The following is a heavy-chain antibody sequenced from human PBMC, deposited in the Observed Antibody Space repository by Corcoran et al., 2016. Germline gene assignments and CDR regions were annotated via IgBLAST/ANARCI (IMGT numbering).Heavy chain of an antibody. CDR1: GGSVSSGSYY. D-gene: IGHD3-16*01. V-gene: IGHV4-61*01. CDR3: ARDLLGSGFFDY. Sequence: QGQLQESGPGRVKPSEALYLTCTVSGGSVSSGSYYWSWIGQPAGKGLEWLGYIHYSGSTNYNPSLKSRVTISEDTSKNQFSLKLSSVTAADTAVYYCARDLLGSGFFDYWGQGTLVTVSS. J-gene: IGHJ4*02. CDR2: IHYSGST.